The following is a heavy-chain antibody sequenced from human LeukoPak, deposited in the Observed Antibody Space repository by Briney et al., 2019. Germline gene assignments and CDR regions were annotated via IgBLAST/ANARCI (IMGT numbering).Heavy chain of an antibody. D-gene: IGHD6-19*01. V-gene: IGHV3-23*01. J-gene: IGHJ4*02. Sequence: GGSLRLSCAASGFTFSSYGMSWVRQAPGKGLEWVSAISGSGGSTYYADSVKGRVTISRDNSKKTLYLQMNSLRPEDTAVYYCAKFSSSGWSRSTNKWGQGTLVTVSS. CDR1: GFTFSSYG. CDR2: ISGSGGST. CDR3: AKFSSSGWSRSTNK.